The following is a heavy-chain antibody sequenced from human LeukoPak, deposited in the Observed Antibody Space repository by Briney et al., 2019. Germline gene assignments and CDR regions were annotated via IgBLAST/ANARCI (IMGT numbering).Heavy chain of an antibody. CDR3: ARAKPTAGNFDY. Sequence: PSETLSLTCAVYGGSFSGYYWSWIRQPPGKGLEWIGEINHSGSTNYNPSLKSRVTISVDRSKNQFSLKLSSVTAADTAVYYCARAKPTAGNFDYWGQGTLVTVSS. D-gene: IGHD6-13*01. CDR2: INHSGST. CDR1: GGSFSGYY. J-gene: IGHJ4*02. V-gene: IGHV4-34*01.